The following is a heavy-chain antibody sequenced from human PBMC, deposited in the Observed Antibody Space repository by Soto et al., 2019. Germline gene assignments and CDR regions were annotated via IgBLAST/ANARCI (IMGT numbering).Heavy chain of an antibody. Sequence: EVQLLESGGGVVQPGGSLRLSCEASGFNFKKFAMGWVRHAPGEGLEWVSGVSCCGGSTSYADSVKGRFSLARDDSKNTLSLQLNSLRVEDTAHYYCAKADGEQWLIPHLDNWGQGTQVTVS. CDR3: AKADGEQWLIPHLDN. CDR1: GFNFKKFA. D-gene: IGHD6-19*01. J-gene: IGHJ1*01. CDR2: VSCCGGST. V-gene: IGHV3-23*01.